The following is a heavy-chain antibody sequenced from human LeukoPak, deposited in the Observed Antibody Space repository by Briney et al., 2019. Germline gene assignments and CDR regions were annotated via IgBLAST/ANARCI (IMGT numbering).Heavy chain of an antibody. CDR3: ASLPTPPYDYYYGMDV. D-gene: IGHD2-2*01. Sequence: SETLSLTCAVYGGSFSGYYWSWIRQPPGKGLEWIGEINHSGSTDYNPSLKSRVTISVDTSKNQFSLKLSSVTAADTAVYYCASLPTPPYDYYYGMDVWGQGTTVTVSS. V-gene: IGHV4-34*01. CDR2: INHSGST. J-gene: IGHJ6*02. CDR1: GGSFSGYY.